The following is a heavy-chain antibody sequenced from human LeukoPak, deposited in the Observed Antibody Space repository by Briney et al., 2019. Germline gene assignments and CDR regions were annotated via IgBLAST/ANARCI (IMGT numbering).Heavy chain of an antibody. Sequence: GGSLGLSCAASGFTFDDYGMSWVRQAPGKGLEWVSGINWNGGSTGYADSVKGRFTISRDNAKNSLYLQMNSLRAEDTALYHCARGLLEYYYGMDVWGQGTTVTVSS. CDR3: ARGLLEYYYGMDV. J-gene: IGHJ6*02. D-gene: IGHD1-1*01. V-gene: IGHV3-20*01. CDR1: GFTFDDYG. CDR2: INWNGGST.